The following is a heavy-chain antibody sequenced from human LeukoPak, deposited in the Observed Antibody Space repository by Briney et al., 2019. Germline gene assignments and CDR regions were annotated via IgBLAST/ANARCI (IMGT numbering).Heavy chain of an antibody. D-gene: IGHD1-26*01. CDR1: GFTFSSYS. Sequence: PGGSLRLSCAASGFTFSSYSMNWVRQAPGKGLEWVSSISSSSSTIYYADSVKGRFTISRDNAKNSLYLQMNSLRAEDTAVYYCARENIVGATTCWFDPWGQGTLVTVSS. CDR3: ARENIVGATTCWFDP. CDR2: ISSSSSTI. V-gene: IGHV3-48*01. J-gene: IGHJ5*02.